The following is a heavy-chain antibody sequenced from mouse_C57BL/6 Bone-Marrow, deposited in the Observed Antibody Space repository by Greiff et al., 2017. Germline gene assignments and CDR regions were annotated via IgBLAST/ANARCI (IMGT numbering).Heavy chain of an antibody. Sequence: QVQLQQSGPGLVAPSQSLSITCTVSGFSLTSYAISWVRQPPGKGLEWLGVIWTGGGTNYNSARKSRLSISKDNTKSQVFLRMNSLQTDDTARYYCARNDGNHRFAYWGQGTLVTVSA. V-gene: IGHV2-9-1*01. CDR2: IWTGGGT. D-gene: IGHD2-1*01. CDR1: GFSLTSYA. CDR3: ARNDGNHRFAY. J-gene: IGHJ3*01.